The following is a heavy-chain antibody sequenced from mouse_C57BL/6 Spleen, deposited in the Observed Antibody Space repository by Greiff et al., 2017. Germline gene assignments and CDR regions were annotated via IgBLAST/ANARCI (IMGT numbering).Heavy chain of an antibody. J-gene: IGHJ2*01. CDR3: ARDFYYYGRETLDY. V-gene: IGHV1-55*01. D-gene: IGHD1-1*01. CDR2: IYPGSGST. CDR1: GYTFTSYW. Sequence: QVQLQQSGAELVKPGASVKMSCKASGYTFTSYWITWVKQRPGQGLEWIGDIYPGSGSTNYNEKFKSKATLTVDTSSSTAYMQLSSLTSEDSAVYYCARDFYYYGRETLDYWGQGTTLTVSS.